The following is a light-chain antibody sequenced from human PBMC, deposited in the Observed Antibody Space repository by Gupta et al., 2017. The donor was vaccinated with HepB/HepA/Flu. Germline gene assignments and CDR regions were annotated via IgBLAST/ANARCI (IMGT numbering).Light chain of an antibody. CDR1: ESVSNN. V-gene: IGKV3-15*01. CDR2: GIS. CDR3: QQYNNWPPDT. J-gene: IGKJ2*01. Sequence: DIVMTLSPATLSVSPGETATLSCRATESVSNNLAWYQKKPGQAPRLLIYGISTRATGVPARFSGSGSGTDFTLTISGLQPEDFAVYYCQQYNNWPPDTFGQGTKVQIK.